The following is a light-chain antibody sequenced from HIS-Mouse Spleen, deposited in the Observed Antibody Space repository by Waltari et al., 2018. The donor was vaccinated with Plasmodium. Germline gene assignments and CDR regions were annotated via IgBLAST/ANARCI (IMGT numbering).Light chain of an antibody. CDR2: KDS. CDR1: ALPKQH. CDR3: QSADSSGTPNWV. V-gene: IGLV3-25*03. J-gene: IGLJ3*02. Sequence: SYELTQPPSVSVSPGQTARITCSGDALPKQHAYWYQQKPGQAPVLVKYKDSERPSGIPERFSGSSSGTTVTLTISGVQAEDEADYYCQSADSSGTPNWVFGGGTKLTVL.